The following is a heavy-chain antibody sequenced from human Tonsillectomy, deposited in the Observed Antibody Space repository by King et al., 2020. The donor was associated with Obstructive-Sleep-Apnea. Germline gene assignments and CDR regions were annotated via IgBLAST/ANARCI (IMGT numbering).Heavy chain of an antibody. CDR1: GGSISSYY. CDR3: ARDLITGTSYFDY. Sequence: VQLQESGPGLVKPSKTLSLTCTVSGGSISSYYWSWIRQPPGKGLEWIGYIYYSGSTNYNPSLKSRVTISVDTSKNQFSLKLSSVTAADTAVYYCARDLITGTSYFDYWGQGTLVTVSS. V-gene: IGHV4-59*01. J-gene: IGHJ4*02. D-gene: IGHD1/OR15-1a*01. CDR2: IYYSGST.